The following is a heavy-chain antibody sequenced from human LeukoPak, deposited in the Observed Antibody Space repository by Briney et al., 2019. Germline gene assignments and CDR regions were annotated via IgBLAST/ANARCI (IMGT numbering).Heavy chain of an antibody. CDR1: GFSVSSRGVG. Sequence: SGPTLVKPTQTLTLTCTFSGFSVSSRGVGVGWIRQPPGRALEWLALIYWDDDKSYSPSLKSRLTITKDTSKNQVVLTMTNMDPVDTATYYCAHNYYDSLGYYSDGAYYFDYWGQGALVTVSS. CDR3: AHNYYDSLGYYSDGAYYFDY. J-gene: IGHJ4*02. CDR2: IYWDDDK. D-gene: IGHD3-22*01. V-gene: IGHV2-5*02.